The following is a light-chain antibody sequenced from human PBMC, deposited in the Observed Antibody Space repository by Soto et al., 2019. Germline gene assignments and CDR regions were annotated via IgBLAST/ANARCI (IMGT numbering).Light chain of an antibody. Sequence: QLVLTQPPSVSEAPRQRVTISCSGSGSNIGNNAVNWYQQLPGKAPKLLIYYDDLVPSGVSDRFSGSKSGTSASLAIRGLQSEDEADYYCAAWDDSLNGPVFGGGTKVTVL. J-gene: IGLJ2*01. CDR3: AAWDDSLNGPV. CDR1: GSNIGNNA. V-gene: IGLV1-36*01. CDR2: YDD.